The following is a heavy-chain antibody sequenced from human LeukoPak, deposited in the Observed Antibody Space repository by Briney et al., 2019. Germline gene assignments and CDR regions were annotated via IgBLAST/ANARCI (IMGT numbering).Heavy chain of an antibody. J-gene: IGHJ4*02. Sequence: SETLSLTCTVSGGSISSSSYYWGWIRQPPGKGLEWIGSIYYSGSTYYNPSLKSRVTISVDTSKNQFSLKLSSVTAADTAVYYCARVVCPAPYSSSWYRCVFDYWGQGTLVTVSS. CDR3: ARVVCPAPYSSSWYRCVFDY. CDR2: IYYSGST. CDR1: GGSISSSSYY. D-gene: IGHD6-13*01. V-gene: IGHV4-39*07.